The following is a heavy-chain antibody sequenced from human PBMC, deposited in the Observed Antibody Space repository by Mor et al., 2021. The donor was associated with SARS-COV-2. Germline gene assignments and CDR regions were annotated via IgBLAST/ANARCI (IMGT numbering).Heavy chain of an antibody. J-gene: IGHJ4*01. D-gene: IGHD6-19*01. CDR2: ISSSSVYT. Sequence: VSYISSSSVYTNYAESVKGRFTISRDNAKNSLYLQMNSLRAEDTAVYYCARDGSSGWFSDFD. CDR3: ARDGSSGWFSDFD. V-gene: IGHV3-11*06.